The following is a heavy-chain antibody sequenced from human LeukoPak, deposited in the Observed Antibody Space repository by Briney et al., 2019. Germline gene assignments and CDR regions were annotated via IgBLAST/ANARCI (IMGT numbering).Heavy chain of an antibody. CDR3: ARYLMDSSGWSYYFGY. CDR1: GYTFTGYY. J-gene: IGHJ4*02. V-gene: IGHV1-2*02. D-gene: IGHD6-19*01. Sequence: ASVKVSCKASGYTFTGYYMHWVRQAPGQGLEWMGWINPNSGGTNYAQKFQGRVTMTRDTSISTAYMELSRLRSDDTAVYYCARYLMDSSGWSYYFGYWGQGTLVTVSS. CDR2: INPNSGGT.